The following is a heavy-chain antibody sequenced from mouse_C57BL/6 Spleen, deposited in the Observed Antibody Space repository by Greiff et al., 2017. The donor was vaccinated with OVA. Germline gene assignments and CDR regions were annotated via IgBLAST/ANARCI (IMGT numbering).Heavy chain of an antibody. Sequence: VKLVESGPELVKPGASVKISCKASGYAFSSSWMNWVKQRPGKGLEWIGRIYPGDGDTNYNGKFKGKATLTADKSSSTAYMQLSSLTSEDSAVYFCAQAYYSNYFFAYWGQGTLVTVSA. V-gene: IGHV1-82*01. CDR1: GYAFSSSW. CDR2: IYPGDGDT. CDR3: AQAYYSNYFFAY. D-gene: IGHD2-5*01. J-gene: IGHJ3*01.